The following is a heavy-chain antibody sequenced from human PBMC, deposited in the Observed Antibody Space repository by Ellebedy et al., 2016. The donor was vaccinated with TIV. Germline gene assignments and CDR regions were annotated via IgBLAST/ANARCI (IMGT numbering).Heavy chain of an antibody. V-gene: IGHV3-48*02. D-gene: IGHD2-21*01. Sequence: GGSLRLSCAASGFTVSSNYMSWVRQAPGKGLEWVAYISSSSNTIYYADSVKGRFAISRDNAKNSLYLQMNSLRDEDTAVYYCARPLRNIVKGGFDYWGQGTLVTVSS. CDR2: ISSSSNTI. CDR3: ARPLRNIVKGGFDY. CDR1: GFTVSSNY. J-gene: IGHJ4*02.